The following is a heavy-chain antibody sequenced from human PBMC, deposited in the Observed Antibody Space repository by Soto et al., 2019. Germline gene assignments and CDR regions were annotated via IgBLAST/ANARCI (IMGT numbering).Heavy chain of an antibody. J-gene: IGHJ3*02. CDR3: ATGRVTTEDAFDI. V-gene: IGHV3-30-3*01. Sequence: QVQLVESGGGVVQPGRSLRLSCAASGLTFTRYAMHLVRQAPGKGLEWVSLISYDGSKKYYADSLKGRFTISRDNSKNTLFLQMSSLRTEDTAVYYCATGRVTTEDAFDIWGQGTMVTVSS. CDR2: ISYDGSKK. CDR1: GLTFTRYA. D-gene: IGHD4-17*01.